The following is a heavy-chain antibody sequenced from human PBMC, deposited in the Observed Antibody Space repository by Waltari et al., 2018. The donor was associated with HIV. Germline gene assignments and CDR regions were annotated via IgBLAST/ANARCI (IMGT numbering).Heavy chain of an antibody. CDR1: GGSFSGYY. V-gene: IGHV4-34*12. J-gene: IGHJ6*02. Sequence: QVQLQQWGAGLLKPSATLSLTCAVYGGSFSGYYWTWIRQPPGKGLEWIGEIIHTGNTNYNPSLKSRVTISVDTSKNQFSLKLSSMTAADTAVYYCASLFQGEQQLVPEDSPHHYYNGMDVWGQGTTVTVSS. D-gene: IGHD6-13*01. CDR2: IIHTGNT. CDR3: ASLFQGEQQLVPEDSPHHYYNGMDV.